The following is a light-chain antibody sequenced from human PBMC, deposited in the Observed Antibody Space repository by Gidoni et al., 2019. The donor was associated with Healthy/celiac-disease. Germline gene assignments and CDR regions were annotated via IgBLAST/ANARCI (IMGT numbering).Light chain of an antibody. J-gene: IGKJ1*01. CDR1: QSVSRSD. V-gene: IGKV3-20*01. CDR3: QQYGSSPWT. Sequence: EIVLTQSPGTLSLSPGERATLSCRASQSVSRSDLAWYQQKPGQAPRLLLYGASSRATGIPDRFSGSGSGTDFTLTISILEPDDFAVYYCQQYGSSPWTFGQGTKVEIQ. CDR2: GAS.